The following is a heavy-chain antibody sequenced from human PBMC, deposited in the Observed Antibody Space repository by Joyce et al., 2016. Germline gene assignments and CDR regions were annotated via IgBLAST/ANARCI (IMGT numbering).Heavy chain of an antibody. J-gene: IGHJ4*02. D-gene: IGHD3-10*01. CDR3: ASGFNFKGRSFFDY. Sequence: QLQLQESGSGLVKPSQTLSLTCAVSGASVSSGGYSWSWIRQPPGKGLEWIGYIYHNESTYYNPSLKSQVTISVDRSKNQFSLKLASVTAADTAVYYCASGFNFKGRSFFDYWGQGALVTVSS. V-gene: IGHV4-30-2*01. CDR2: IYHNEST. CDR1: GASVSSGGYS.